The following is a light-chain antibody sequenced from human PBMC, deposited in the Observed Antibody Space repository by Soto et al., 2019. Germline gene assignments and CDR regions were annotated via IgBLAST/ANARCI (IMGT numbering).Light chain of an antibody. Sequence: TQSPSNLSASVGDRVTITCRASQSISYWLAWYQQKPGKAPKLLIYKASSLESGVPSRFSGSGSGTEFTPTISSLQPDDFATYYCQQYNSYSPLTFGGGTKVEIK. CDR1: QSISYW. V-gene: IGKV1-5*03. J-gene: IGKJ4*01. CDR2: KAS. CDR3: QQYNSYSPLT.